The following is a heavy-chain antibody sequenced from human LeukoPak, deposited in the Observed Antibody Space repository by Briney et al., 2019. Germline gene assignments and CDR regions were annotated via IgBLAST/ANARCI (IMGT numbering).Heavy chain of an antibody. CDR2: IKQDGSEK. CDR1: GFTFSSYW. V-gene: IGHV3-7*01. D-gene: IGHD6-6*01. J-gene: IGHJ4*02. CDR3: ARRPYSSSTNYFDY. Sequence: GGSLRLSCAASGFTFSSYWMSWVRQAPGKGLEWVANIKQDGSEKYYVDSVKGRFTISRDNAKNSLYLQMNSLRAEDTAVYYCARRPYSSSTNYFDYWGQGTLVTVSS.